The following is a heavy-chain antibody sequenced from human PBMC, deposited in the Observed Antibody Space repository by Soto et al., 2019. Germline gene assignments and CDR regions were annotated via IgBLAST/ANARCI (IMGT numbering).Heavy chain of an antibody. D-gene: IGHD2-15*01. CDR1: GFTFSSYA. CDR2: ISYDGSNK. CDR3: ARVGCSGGSCYPYYFDY. V-gene: IGHV3-30-3*01. Sequence: GGSLRLSCAASGFTFSSYAMHWVRQAPGKGLEWVAVISYDGSNKYYADSVKGRFTISRDNSKNTLYLQMNSLRAEDTAVYYCARVGCSGGSCYPYYFDYWGQGTLVTVSS. J-gene: IGHJ4*02.